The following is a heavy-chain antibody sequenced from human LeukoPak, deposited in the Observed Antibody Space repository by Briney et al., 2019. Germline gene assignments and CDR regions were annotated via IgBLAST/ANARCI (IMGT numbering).Heavy chain of an antibody. CDR2: ISAYNGNT. Sequence: ASVKVSCKASGYTFTNYGISWVRQAPGQGLEWMGWISAYNGNTYYAQKFQGRVTMTTDTSTSTAYMELRSLRSDDTAVYYCARLRYCGGGTCYLNDYWGQGTLVTVSS. V-gene: IGHV1-18*01. J-gene: IGHJ4*02. D-gene: IGHD2-15*01. CDR3: ARLRYCGGGTCYLNDY. CDR1: GYTFTNYG.